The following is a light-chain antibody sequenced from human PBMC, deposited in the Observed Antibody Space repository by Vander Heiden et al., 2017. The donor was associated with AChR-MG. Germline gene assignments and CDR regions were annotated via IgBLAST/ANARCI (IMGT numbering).Light chain of an antibody. Sequence: SSLTQHRPVSGSPGQSVTISCTGTGSDVGGYNYVSWYQQHPGKAPKLMIYDVSKRPAGAPGRFSGSKSGNTASLTISGLQADDEADYYCCSYAGSYTKVFGGGTKLTVL. CDR3: CSYAGSYTKV. V-gene: IGLV2-11*01. CDR2: DVS. CDR1: GSDVGGYNY. J-gene: IGLJ2*01.